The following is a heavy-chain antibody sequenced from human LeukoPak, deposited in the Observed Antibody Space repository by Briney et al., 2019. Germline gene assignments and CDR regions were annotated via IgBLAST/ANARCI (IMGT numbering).Heavy chain of an antibody. CDR1: EFNLFSYG. CDR3: ARELPREVTLDY. D-gene: IGHD2-21*02. Sequence: GGSLRLSCVASEFNLFSYGKQCARDAPGGGVVCVSRIFTDGSTTSYADSVKGRFTISRDNAKDTLYLQMNSLRAEDTAVYYCARELPREVTLDYWGQGPLVTVSP. J-gene: IGHJ4*01. V-gene: IGHV3-74*01. CDR2: IFTDGSTT.